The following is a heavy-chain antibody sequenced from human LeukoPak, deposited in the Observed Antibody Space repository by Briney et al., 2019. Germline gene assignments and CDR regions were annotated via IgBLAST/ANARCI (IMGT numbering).Heavy chain of an antibody. CDR1: GFTFSSYW. D-gene: IGHD2-8*01. CDR2: INSDGSST. V-gene: IGHV3-74*01. Sequence: GGSLRLSCAASGFTFSSYWMSWVRQAPGKGLVWVSRINSDGSSTSYADSVKGRFTISRDNAKNTLYLQMNSLRAEDTAVYYCARDSPEGYCTNGVCSFDYWGQGTLVTVSS. J-gene: IGHJ4*02. CDR3: ARDSPEGYCTNGVCSFDY.